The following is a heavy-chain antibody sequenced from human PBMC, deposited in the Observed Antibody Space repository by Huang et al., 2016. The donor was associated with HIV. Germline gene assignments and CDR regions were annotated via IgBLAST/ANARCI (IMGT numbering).Heavy chain of an antibody. V-gene: IGHV3-30*18. Sequence: QVQLVESGGGVVQPGRSLRISCAASGFTFSSYGMHWVRQAPGKGLGWVAGISYDGKTKYYADSVKGRFSISRDNSKTTVYVQLNSLRVEDTAVYYCAKGGSAAAVLDFWGQGTLVTVSS. CDR2: ISYDGKTK. D-gene: IGHD6-13*01. CDR1: GFTFSSYG. CDR3: AKGGSAAAVLDF. J-gene: IGHJ4*02.